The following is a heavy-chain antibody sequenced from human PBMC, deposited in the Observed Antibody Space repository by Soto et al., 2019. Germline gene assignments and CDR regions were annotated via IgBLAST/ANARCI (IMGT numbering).Heavy chain of an antibody. V-gene: IGHV1-18*01. CDR2: IRTYTGNT. CDR1: GYTFDSYG. Sequence: QVQLVQSGPELKKPGAAVRVSCKASGYTFDSYGLSWVRQAPGQGLEWMGWIRTYTGNTDYPQRFQGRVPMDTDTSTSTAYLDLRSLTSDDTAVYYCVRDVSVISGRFGGYWGQGTLVTVSS. CDR3: VRDVSVISGRFGGY. J-gene: IGHJ4*02. D-gene: IGHD3-16*01.